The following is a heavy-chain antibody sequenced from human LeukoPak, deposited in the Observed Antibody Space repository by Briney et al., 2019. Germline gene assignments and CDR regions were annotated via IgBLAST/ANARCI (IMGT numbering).Heavy chain of an antibody. Sequence: SETLSLTCTVSGGSISSSSYYWGWIRQPPGKGLEWIGSIYYSGSTYYNPSLKSRVTISVDTSKNQFSLKLSSVTAADTAVYYCARDARSSSHFDYWGQGTLVTVSS. CDR2: IYYSGST. D-gene: IGHD6-6*01. CDR3: ARDARSSSHFDY. CDR1: GGSISSSSYY. J-gene: IGHJ4*02. V-gene: IGHV4-39*02.